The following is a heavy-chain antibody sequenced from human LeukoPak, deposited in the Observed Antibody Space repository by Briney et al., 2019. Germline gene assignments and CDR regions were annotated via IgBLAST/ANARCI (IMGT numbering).Heavy chain of an antibody. J-gene: IGHJ4*02. CDR3: AKSCLDTYYDTLTGSDY. CDR2: ISYDGSNK. D-gene: IGHD3-9*01. V-gene: IGHV3-30*18. Sequence: GRSLRLSCAASGFTFSNYGMHWVRQAPGKGLEWVAIISYDGSNKYYADSVKGRFTISRDYSKNTLYLQMNSLRAEDTAVYYCAKSCLDTYYDTLTGSDYWGQGTLVTVSS. CDR1: GFTFSNYG.